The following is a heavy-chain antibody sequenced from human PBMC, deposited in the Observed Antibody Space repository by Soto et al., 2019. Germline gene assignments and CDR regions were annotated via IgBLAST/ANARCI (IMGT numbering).Heavy chain of an antibody. CDR3: ARHLKEIGLRLLSDP. D-gene: IGHD4-17*01. J-gene: IGHJ5*02. Sequence: PSETLSLTCTVSGGSISSSSYYWGWIRQPPGKGLEWIGSIYYSGSTYYNPSLKSRVTISVDTSKNQFSLKLSSVTAADTAVYYCARHLKEIGLRLLSDPWGQGTLVTVSS. V-gene: IGHV4-39*01. CDR1: GGSISSSSYY. CDR2: IYYSGST.